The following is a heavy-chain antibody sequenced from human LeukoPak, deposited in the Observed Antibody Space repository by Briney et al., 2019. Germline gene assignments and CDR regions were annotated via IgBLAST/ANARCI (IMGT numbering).Heavy chain of an antibody. CDR1: GFTFSSYG. Sequence: GGSLRLSCAASGFTFSSYGMHWVRQAPGKGLEWVAFIWYDGSNKYYADSVKGRFTISRDNSKNTLYLQMNSLRAEDTAVYYCAKGNCGGDCYSQSHYYYYYMDVWGKGTTVTVSS. CDR2: IWYDGSNK. V-gene: IGHV3-30*02. J-gene: IGHJ6*03. CDR3: AKGNCGGDCYSQSHYYYYYMDV. D-gene: IGHD2-21*02.